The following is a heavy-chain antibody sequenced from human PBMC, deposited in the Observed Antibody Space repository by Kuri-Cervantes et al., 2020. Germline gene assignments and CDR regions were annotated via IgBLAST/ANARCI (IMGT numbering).Heavy chain of an antibody. CDR1: GFTFSSYG. V-gene: IGHV3-33*06. Sequence: LSLTCAASGFTFSSYGMHWVRQAPGKGLEWVAVIWYDGSNKYYADSVKGRFTISRDNSKNTLYLQMNSLRAEDTAVYYCAKSQRITMIVVVTYDFDYWGQGTLVTVSS. CDR3: AKSQRITMIVVVTYDFDY. J-gene: IGHJ4*02. D-gene: IGHD3-22*01. CDR2: IWYDGSNK.